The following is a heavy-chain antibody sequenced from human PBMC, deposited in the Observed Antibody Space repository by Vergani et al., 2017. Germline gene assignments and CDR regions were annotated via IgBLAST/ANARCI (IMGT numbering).Heavy chain of an antibody. CDR2: ISWNSGST. CDR3: AKDKEGGYIRNDFDY. Sequence: EVQLVESGGGLVQPGRSLRLSCAASGFTFDDYAMHWVRQAPGKGLEWVSGISWNSGSTGYADSVKGRFTISRDNAKNSLYLQMNSLRAEDTALYYCAKDKEGGYIRNDFDYWGQGTLVTVSS. J-gene: IGHJ4*02. D-gene: IGHD5-12*01. V-gene: IGHV3-9*01. CDR1: GFTFDDYA.